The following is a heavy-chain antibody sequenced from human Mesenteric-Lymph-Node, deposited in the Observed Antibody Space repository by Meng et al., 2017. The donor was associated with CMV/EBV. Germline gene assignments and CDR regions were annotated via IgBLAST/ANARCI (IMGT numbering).Heavy chain of an antibody. CDR1: GFTVSSNY. CDR2: IYSGGST. J-gene: IGHJ4*02. D-gene: IGHD2-2*01. V-gene: IGHV3-53*01. CDR3: ARGGRAQYCSSTSCYLPYYFDY. Sequence: GESLKISCAASGFTVSSNYMSWVRQAPGKGLEWVSVIYSGGSTYYADSVKGRFTISRDNSKNTLYLQMNSLRAEDTAVYYCARGGRAQYCSSTSCYLPYYFDYWGQGTLVTVSS.